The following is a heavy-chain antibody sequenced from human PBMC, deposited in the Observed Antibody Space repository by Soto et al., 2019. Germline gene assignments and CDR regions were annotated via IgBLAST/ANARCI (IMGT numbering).Heavy chain of an antibody. D-gene: IGHD2-2*02. CDR3: AKQRSASCYNPFDY. J-gene: IGHJ4*02. CDR1: GGTFSSYA. CDR2: IIPIFGTA. Sequence: ASVKVSCKASGGTFSSYAISWVRQAPGQGLEWMGGIIPIFGTANYEQKFQGRVTITADESTSTAYMELSSLRSEDTAVYYCAKQRSASCYNPFDYWGQGTLVTVSS. V-gene: IGHV1-69*13.